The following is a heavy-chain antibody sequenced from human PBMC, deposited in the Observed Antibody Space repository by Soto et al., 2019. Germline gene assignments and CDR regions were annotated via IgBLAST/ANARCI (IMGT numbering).Heavy chain of an antibody. CDR2: IYPHDSDT. V-gene: IGHV5-51*01. CDR3: ARRLDNTLAF. CDR1: GYNFATYW. J-gene: IGHJ4*02. D-gene: IGHD1-20*01. Sequence: GESLKISCKVSGYNFATYWIGWVRQMPGKGLEWMGIIYPHDSDTRYSPSFQGQVTISADKSISTAYLQWSSLKASDTAIYYCARRLDNTLAFWGQGTLVTVSS.